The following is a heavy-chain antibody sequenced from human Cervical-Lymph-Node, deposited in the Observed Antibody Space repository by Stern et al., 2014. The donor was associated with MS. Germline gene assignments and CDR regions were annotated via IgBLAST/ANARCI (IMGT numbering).Heavy chain of an antibody. CDR2: IYYSGST. J-gene: IGHJ5*02. CDR3: ARDYCSSTNCYSGWFDP. D-gene: IGHD2-2*01. Sequence: QVQLQQSGPRLVKPSQTLSLTCTVSGGSISSGGFYWSWIRQHPGKGLEWIGYIYYSGSTYYNPSLKSRVIISLDTSKNQFSLQLGSVTAADTAVYYCARDYCSSTNCYSGWFDPWGQGTLVTVSS. CDR1: GGSISSGGFY. V-gene: IGHV4-31*03.